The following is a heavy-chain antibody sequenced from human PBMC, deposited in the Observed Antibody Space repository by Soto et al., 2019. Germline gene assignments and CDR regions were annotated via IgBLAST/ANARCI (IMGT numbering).Heavy chain of an antibody. CDR2: IFSNDEK. J-gene: IGHJ4*02. Sequence: QVTLKESGPVLMKPTETLTLTCTVSGFSLSNARMGVSWIRQPPGKALEWLAHIFSNDEKSYSTSLKSRLTISKDTSKSQVVLTMTNMDPVDTATYYCARIRSYSSGWSDYWGQGTLVTVPS. CDR1: GFSLSNARMG. V-gene: IGHV2-26*01. CDR3: ARIRSYSSGWSDY. D-gene: IGHD6-19*01.